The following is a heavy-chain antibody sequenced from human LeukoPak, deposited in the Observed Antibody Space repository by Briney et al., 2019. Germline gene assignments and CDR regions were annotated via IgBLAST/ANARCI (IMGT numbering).Heavy chain of an antibody. CDR1: RFTFSSYA. Sequence: GGSLRLSCAASRFTFSSYAMSWVRQAPGKGLEWVSSISGSGGSTYYADSVKGRFTISRDNSKNTLYLQVNSLRAEDTAVYYCAKSSYYDSSGFYREYYFDYWGQGTLVTVSS. D-gene: IGHD3-22*01. V-gene: IGHV3-23*01. J-gene: IGHJ4*02. CDR3: AKSSYYDSSGFYREYYFDY. CDR2: ISGSGGST.